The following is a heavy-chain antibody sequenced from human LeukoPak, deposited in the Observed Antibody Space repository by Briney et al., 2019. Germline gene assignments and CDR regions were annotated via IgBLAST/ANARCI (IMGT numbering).Heavy chain of an antibody. V-gene: IGHV3-23*01. Sequence: GGSLRLSCAASGFTFSNYAMSWVRQAPGKGLEWVSAISGSGGETYYAESVKGRFTISRDNAKNSLYLQMNSLRAEDTALYYCARDKYGGGKFDYWGQGTLVTVSS. J-gene: IGHJ4*02. CDR2: ISGSGGET. CDR3: ARDKYGGGKFDY. D-gene: IGHD4-23*01. CDR1: GFTFSNYA.